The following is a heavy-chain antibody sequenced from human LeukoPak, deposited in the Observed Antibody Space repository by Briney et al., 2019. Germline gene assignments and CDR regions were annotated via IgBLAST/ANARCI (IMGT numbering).Heavy chain of an antibody. V-gene: IGHV4-34*01. CDR3: ARGFRVATWDY. D-gene: IGHD2-15*01. Sequence: SETLSLTCAVYGGSFSGYYRSWIRQPPGKGLEWIGEINHSGSTNYNPSLKSRVTISVDMSKNQFSLKLGSVTAADTAVYYCARGFRVATWDYWGQGTLVTVSS. CDR2: INHSGST. CDR1: GGSFSGYY. J-gene: IGHJ4*02.